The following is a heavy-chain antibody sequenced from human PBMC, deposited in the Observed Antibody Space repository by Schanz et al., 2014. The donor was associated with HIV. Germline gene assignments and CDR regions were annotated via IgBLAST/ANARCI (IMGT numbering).Heavy chain of an antibody. J-gene: IGHJ2*01. CDR3: AKSEGSLWFGELPSGFDL. CDR2: ISWNRGRL. V-gene: IGHV3-9*01. CDR1: GFNMEDYA. Sequence: EVQLMESGGGLVQPGRSLRLSCAASGFNMEDYAMHWVRQGPGKGLEWVSGISWNRGRLGYGDAVKGRFTISRDNAKNSLYLQMNSLRAEDTALYFCAKSEGSLWFGELPSGFDLWGRGIVVTVSS. D-gene: IGHD3-10*01.